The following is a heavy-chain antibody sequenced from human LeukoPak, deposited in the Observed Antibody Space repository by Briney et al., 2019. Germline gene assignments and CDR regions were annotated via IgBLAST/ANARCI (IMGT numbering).Heavy chain of an antibody. Sequence: SVKVSCKASGFTFTSSAVQWVRQARGQRLEWIGWIVVGSGNTNYAQKFQERVTITRDMSTSTAYMELSSLRSEDTAVYYCAADPGQQLDKWNYYYMDVCGKGTTVTVSS. D-gene: IGHD6-13*01. CDR1: GFTFTSSA. CDR2: IVVGSGNT. CDR3: AADPGQQLDKWNYYYMDV. J-gene: IGHJ6*03. V-gene: IGHV1-58*01.